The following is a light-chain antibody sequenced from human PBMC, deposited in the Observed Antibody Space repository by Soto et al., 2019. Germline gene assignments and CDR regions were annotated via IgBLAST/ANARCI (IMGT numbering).Light chain of an antibody. CDR2: GAS. J-gene: IGKJ1*01. CDR1: QSVSSDF. CDR3: QQYGSSPS. Sequence: EIVLTQSPGTLSLSPGERATLSCRASQSVSSDFLAWYQQKPGQAPRLLIYGASNRATGIPDRFSGSGSGTDFTLTISRLEPEDFAVYYCQQYGSSPSFGQGTKVDIK. V-gene: IGKV3-20*01.